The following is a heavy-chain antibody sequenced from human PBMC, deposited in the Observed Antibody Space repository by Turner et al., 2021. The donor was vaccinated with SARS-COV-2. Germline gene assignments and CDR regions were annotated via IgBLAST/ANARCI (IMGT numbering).Heavy chain of an antibody. V-gene: IGHV1-69*01. CDR1: GGTFSSYA. Sequence: QVQLVQSGAKVKKPGSPVKASCKASGGTFSSYAISWVRQAPGLGVEWMGGIIPISGTANYAQKCQGRVTITADESTSTAYMGLSSLRSEDTAVYYCAGGKNYYGSGSYYPTHYYYGMDVWGQGTTVTVSS. CDR2: IIPISGTA. CDR3: AGGKNYYGSGSYYPTHYYYGMDV. D-gene: IGHD3-10*01. J-gene: IGHJ6*02.